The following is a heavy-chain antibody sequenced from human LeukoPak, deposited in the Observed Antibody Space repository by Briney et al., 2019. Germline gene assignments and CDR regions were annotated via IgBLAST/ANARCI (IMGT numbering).Heavy chain of an antibody. CDR3: ARDRIAARRTGESDY. J-gene: IGHJ4*02. Sequence: GGSLRLSCAASGFTFSSYWMNWARQAPGKGLEWVANIKQDGSEKYYVDSVKGRFTISRDNAKNSLYLQMNSLRAEDTAVYYCARDRIAARRTGESDYWGQGTLVTVSS. CDR2: IKQDGSEK. D-gene: IGHD6-6*01. V-gene: IGHV3-7*01. CDR1: GFTFSSYW.